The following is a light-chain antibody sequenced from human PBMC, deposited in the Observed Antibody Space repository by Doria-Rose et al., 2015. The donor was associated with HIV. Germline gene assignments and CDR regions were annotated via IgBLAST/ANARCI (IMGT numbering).Light chain of an antibody. CDR2: WAS. CDR1: QSLLYTSKNY. V-gene: IGKV4-1*01. CDR3: QQYYDTPS. Sequence: VLTQPPESLGTPLGEGATLNCKSNQSLLYTSKNYLAWYQQKPGQPPKLLIYWASTRQSGVPARFSGSGSGTDFTLTISSLEAEDVAVYYCQQYYDTPSFGPGTTVDIK. J-gene: IGKJ3*01.